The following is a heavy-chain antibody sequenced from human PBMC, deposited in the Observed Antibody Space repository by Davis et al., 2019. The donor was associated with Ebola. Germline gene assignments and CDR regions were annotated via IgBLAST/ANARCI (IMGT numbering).Heavy chain of an antibody. J-gene: IGHJ6*04. CDR1: GYTFTSYY. D-gene: IGHD4-23*01. CDR3: ARSFGSNLQFYCPMNV. Sequence: ASVKVSCKASGYTFTSYYMHWVRQAPGQGLEWMGIINPSGGSTSYAQKFQGRVAMTRDTSTSTVYMELSSLRSEDTAVYYCARSFGSNLQFYCPMNVWGKGTAVTVSS. CDR2: INPSGGST. V-gene: IGHV1-46*01.